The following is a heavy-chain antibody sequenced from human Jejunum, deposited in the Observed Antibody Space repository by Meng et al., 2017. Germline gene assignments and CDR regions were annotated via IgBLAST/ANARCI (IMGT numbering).Heavy chain of an antibody. J-gene: IGHJ4*02. CDR3: ARDSMGSLDY. CDR1: GGSVGRAGYQ. V-gene: IGHV4-61*08. CDR2: ANT. D-gene: IGHD1-26*01. Sequence: QEQLQESGPGLVRPSETLSLICTVSGGSVGRAGYQWGWIRQPPGRGLEWIGYANTNYNPSLKRRVTISLDTSRNLFSLSLTSVTAADTAVYYCARDSMGSLDYWGQGILVTVSS.